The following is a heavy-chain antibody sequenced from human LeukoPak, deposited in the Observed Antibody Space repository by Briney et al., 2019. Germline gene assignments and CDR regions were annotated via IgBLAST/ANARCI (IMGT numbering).Heavy chain of an antibody. CDR1: GGTFSSYA. Sequence: ASVKVSCKASGGTFSSYAISWVRQAPGQGLEWTGGIIPIFGTANYAQKFQGRVTITADESTSTAYMELSSLRSEDTAVYYCARDPCSSTSCFNWFDPWGQGTLVTVSS. CDR3: ARDPCSSTSCFNWFDP. CDR2: IIPIFGTA. D-gene: IGHD2-2*01. V-gene: IGHV1-69*13. J-gene: IGHJ5*02.